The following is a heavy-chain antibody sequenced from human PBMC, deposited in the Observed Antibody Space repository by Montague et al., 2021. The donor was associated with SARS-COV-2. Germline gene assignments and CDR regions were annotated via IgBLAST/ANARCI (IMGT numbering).Heavy chain of an antibody. D-gene: IGHD2-15*01. CDR3: AKCTPEAAPEN. Sequence: SLSLSFSASGFTVRSYAMSWVRQAPGKGLEWVSLIYSGGITTYQADSVKGRFTISRDNSKNTLYLQMDSLRVEDTAVYYCAKCTPEAAPENWGQETLVTVSS. CDR2: IYSGGITT. V-gene: IGHV3-23*03. CDR1: GFTVRSYA. J-gene: IGHJ4*02.